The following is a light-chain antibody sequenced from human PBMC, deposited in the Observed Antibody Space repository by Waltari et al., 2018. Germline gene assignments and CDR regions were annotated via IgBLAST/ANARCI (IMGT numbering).Light chain of an antibody. Sequence: QSVLPQPPSASGTPGQRVTISCSGSSSNTGSNTVNWYQQLPGPAPKLLIYSNTQRPSGVPDRFSGSKSGTSASLAISGLQSEDEADYYCAAWDDSLNGVVFGGGTKLTVL. V-gene: IGLV1-44*01. CDR2: SNT. CDR1: SSNTGSNT. J-gene: IGLJ2*01. CDR3: AAWDDSLNGVV.